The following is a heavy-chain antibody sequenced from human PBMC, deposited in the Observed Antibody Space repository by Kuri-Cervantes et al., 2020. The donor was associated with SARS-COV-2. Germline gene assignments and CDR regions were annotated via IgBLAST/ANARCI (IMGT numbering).Heavy chain of an antibody. CDR2: ISSSGGIYM. CDR3: ARQGYCSGGSCYSGAMDV. V-gene: IGHV3-11*01. D-gene: IGHD2-15*01. CDR1: GFTFSDYY. J-gene: IGHJ6*02. Sequence: GESLKISCAASGFTFSDYYMSWIRQAPGKGLEWVSYISSSGGIYMQYADSVKGRFTISRDNAKKSLYLEMNSQRAEDTAVYYCARQGYCSGGSCYSGAMDVWGQGTTVTVSS.